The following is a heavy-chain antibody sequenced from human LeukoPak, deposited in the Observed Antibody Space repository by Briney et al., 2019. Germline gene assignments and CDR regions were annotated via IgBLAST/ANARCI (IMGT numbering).Heavy chain of an antibody. Sequence: GGSLRLSCAASGFAFSRYWMTWVRQAPGKGLEWVANIKEDRFEQDYVDSVRGRFTISRDNAQSSLYLQMSSLRVEDTAVYYCARETPRRGETRDGYRWGQGTVVTVSS. D-gene: IGHD5-24*01. CDR1: GFAFSRYW. J-gene: IGHJ4*02. CDR2: IKEDRFEQ. V-gene: IGHV3-7*01. CDR3: ARETPRRGETRDGYR.